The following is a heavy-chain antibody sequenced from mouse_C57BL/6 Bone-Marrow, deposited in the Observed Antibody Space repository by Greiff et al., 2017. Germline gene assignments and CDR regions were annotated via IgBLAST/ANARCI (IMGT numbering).Heavy chain of an antibody. J-gene: IGHJ4*01. V-gene: IGHV5-4*01. CDR1: GFTFSSYA. CDR3: ARDRGGDY. Sequence: EVQLVESGGGLVKPGGSLKLSCAASGFTFSSYAMSWVRQTPEKRLEWVATISDGCSYTYYPDNVKGRFTLSRDKAKTNLYLQRSHLNAEDTAMYYCARDRGGDYWGQGTSVTVSS. CDR2: ISDGCSYT. D-gene: IGHD3-3*01.